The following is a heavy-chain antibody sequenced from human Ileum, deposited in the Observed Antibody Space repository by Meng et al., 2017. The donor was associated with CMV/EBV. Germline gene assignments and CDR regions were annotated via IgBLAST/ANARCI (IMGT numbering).Heavy chain of an antibody. CDR2: VSPGGI. V-gene: IGHV4-4*07. D-gene: IGHD3-10*01. J-gene: IGHJ4*02. Sequence: QVRLQESGPGLVKPSETLSLTCSVSGVSISNYYWAWIRQPAGKGLEFIGRVSPGGIEYNPSLMSRVTMSLDTSRNQLSLNLNSVTAADTAVYYCARAAARGVPVDYWGQGILVTVSS. CDR3: ARAAARGVPVDY. CDR1: GVSISNYY.